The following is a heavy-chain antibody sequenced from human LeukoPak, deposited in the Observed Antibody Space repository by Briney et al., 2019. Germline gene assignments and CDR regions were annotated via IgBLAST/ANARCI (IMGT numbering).Heavy chain of an antibody. J-gene: IGHJ6*04. D-gene: IGHD3-16*01. V-gene: IGHV3-23*01. Sequence: GRSLRLSCAASGFTFDDYAMHWVRQAPGKGLEWVSGISDSGDSTSYAESVKGRFTISRDNSKDTLYLQMNSLRAEDTAAYYCAKGRLGDYYSMDVWGKGTTVSVSS. CDR2: ISDSGDST. CDR3: AKGRLGDYYSMDV. CDR1: GFTFDDYA.